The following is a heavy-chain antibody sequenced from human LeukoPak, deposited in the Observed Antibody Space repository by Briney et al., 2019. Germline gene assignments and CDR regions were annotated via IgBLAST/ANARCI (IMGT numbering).Heavy chain of an antibody. Sequence: GGSLRLSCAASGFTFSSYWMSCVRQAPGKGLEWVANIKQDGREKYYVDSVKGRFTISRDNAKNSLYLKMNSLRAEDTAVYYCAKLGYCSSTSCYIPPDYWGQGTLVTVSS. CDR2: IKQDGREK. D-gene: IGHD2-2*02. CDR1: GFTFSSYW. CDR3: AKLGYCSSTSCYIPPDY. J-gene: IGHJ4*02. V-gene: IGHV3-7*01.